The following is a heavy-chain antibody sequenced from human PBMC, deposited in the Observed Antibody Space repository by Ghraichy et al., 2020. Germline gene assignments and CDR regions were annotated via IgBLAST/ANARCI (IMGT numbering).Heavy chain of an antibody. Sequence: SETLSLTCTVSGGSISSYYWSWIRQPPGKGLEWIGYIYYSGSTNYNPSLKSRVTISVDTSKNQFSLKLSSVTAADTAVYYCARSILRYFDWLPTEPFDYWGQGTLVTVSS. V-gene: IGHV4-59*01. CDR1: GGSISSYY. CDR3: ARSILRYFDWLPTEPFDY. D-gene: IGHD3-9*01. CDR2: IYYSGST. J-gene: IGHJ4*02.